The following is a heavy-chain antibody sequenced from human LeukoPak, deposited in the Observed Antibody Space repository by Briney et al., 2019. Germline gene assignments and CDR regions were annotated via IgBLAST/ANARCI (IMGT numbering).Heavy chain of an antibody. V-gene: IGHV4-59*01. J-gene: IGHJ4*02. Sequence: KPSETLSLTCTVSGGSISSYYWSWIRQPPGKGLEWIGYIYYSGSTNYNPSLKSRVTISVDTSKNQFSLKLSSETAADTAVYYCARGGGYASPIGYWGQGALVTVSS. CDR2: IYYSGST. CDR3: ARGGGYASPIGY. CDR1: GGSISSYY. D-gene: IGHD5-12*01.